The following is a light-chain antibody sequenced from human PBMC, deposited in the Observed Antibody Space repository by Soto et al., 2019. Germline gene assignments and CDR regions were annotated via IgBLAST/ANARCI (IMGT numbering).Light chain of an antibody. J-gene: IGKJ1*01. Sequence: DIQMTQSPSSLSASVGDRVTITCRSSQGVSHFLAWYQQKPGKVPKLLIYAASILQSGVPSRFSGSGSGTDFTVAISSLQPEDGATYYCQKYNTVPRTFGQGTKVEI. V-gene: IGKV1-27*01. CDR1: QGVSHF. CDR2: AAS. CDR3: QKYNTVPRT.